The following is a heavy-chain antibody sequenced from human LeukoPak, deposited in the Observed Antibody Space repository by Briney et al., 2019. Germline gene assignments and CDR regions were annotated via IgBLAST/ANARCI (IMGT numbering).Heavy chain of an antibody. CDR3: VRHVSTNTGYFDS. Sequence: KPSETLSLTCTVSGGSINSHSHYWGWIRQPPGKGLEWIGSVYYDGTSYSNPSLQSRAAVFVDTSRDQFSLDLSFVTAADTALYYCVRHVSTNTGYFDSCGQGTLVSVSS. D-gene: IGHD5-24*01. J-gene: IGHJ4*02. CDR1: GGSINSHSHY. V-gene: IGHV4-39*01. CDR2: VYYDGTS.